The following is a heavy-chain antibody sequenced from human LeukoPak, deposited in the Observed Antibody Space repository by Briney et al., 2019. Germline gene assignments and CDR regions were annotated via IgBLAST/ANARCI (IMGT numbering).Heavy chain of an antibody. J-gene: IGHJ4*02. V-gene: IGHV1-69*10. D-gene: IGHD3-16*02. CDR1: GATFSDYA. CDR3: ARDHGITFGGVIVIGIDY. Sequence: SVKVSCKASGATFSDYALNWVRQAPGQGLEWMGVFIPILGTANSTQKFQDRVTMTTDTSTSTAYMELRSLRSDDTAVYYCARDHGITFGGVIVIGIDYWGQGTLVTVSS. CDR2: FIPILGTA.